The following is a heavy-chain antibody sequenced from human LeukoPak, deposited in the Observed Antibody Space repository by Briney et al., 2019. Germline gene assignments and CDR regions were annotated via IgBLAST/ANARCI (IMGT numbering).Heavy chain of an antibody. CDR2: IKQDGSEK. CDR1: GFTFSSNW. CDR3: AKRRYGSGSGYYYYYMDV. J-gene: IGHJ6*03. Sequence: GGSLRLSCAVSGFTFSSNWMSWVRQAPGKGLEWVANIKQDGSEKYYVDSMKGRFTISRDNAKNSLYLQMNSLRAEDTAVYYCAKRRYGSGSGYYYYYMDVWGKGTTVTISS. D-gene: IGHD3-10*01. V-gene: IGHV3-7*01.